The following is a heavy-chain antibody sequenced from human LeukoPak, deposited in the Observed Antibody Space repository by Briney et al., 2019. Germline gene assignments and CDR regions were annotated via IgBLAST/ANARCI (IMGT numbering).Heavy chain of an antibody. CDR2: INRDGSER. J-gene: IGHJ6*02. CDR1: GFTFSSYG. CDR3: ARRNAMDV. Sequence: GGSLRLSCAASGFTFSSYGMHWVRQAPGKGLEWVANINRDGSERYYVDSVKGRFTISRDDAKSSLYLQMNSLRAEDTAVYYCARRNAMDVWGQGTTVIVFS. V-gene: IGHV3-7*03.